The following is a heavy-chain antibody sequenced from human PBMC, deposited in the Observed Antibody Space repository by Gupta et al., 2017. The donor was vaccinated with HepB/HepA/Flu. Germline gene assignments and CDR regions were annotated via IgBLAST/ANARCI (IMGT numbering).Heavy chain of an antibody. J-gene: IGHJ4*02. CDR1: GFTFRCYG. CDR3: AKDSNSGSYFDY. V-gene: IGHV3-30*18. CDR2: ISYDGSNK. Sequence: QVQLVESGGGVVQPGRSLRLPCAASGFTFRCYGMHWARQAPGKGLEWVAVISYDGSNKYYADSVKGRFTISRDNSKNTLYLQMNSLRAEDTAVYYCAKDSNSGSYFDYWGQGTLVTVSS. D-gene: IGHD1-26*01.